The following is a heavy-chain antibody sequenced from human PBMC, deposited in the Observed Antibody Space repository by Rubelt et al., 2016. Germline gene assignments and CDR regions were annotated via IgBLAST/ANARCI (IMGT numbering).Heavy chain of an antibody. CDR2: FDPDDGET. CDR1: GYTLTELS. V-gene: IGHV1-24*01. CDR3: AIRQPDYGDLDFDY. Sequence: QVQLVQSGAEVKKPGASVKVSCKVSGYTLTELSMHWVRQAHGKGLEWMGGFDPDDGETIYAQKFQGRVTMTEDTSTDTAYMELSSLRSEDTAVYYCAIRQPDYGDLDFDYWGQGTLVTVSS. D-gene: IGHD4-17*01. J-gene: IGHJ4*02.